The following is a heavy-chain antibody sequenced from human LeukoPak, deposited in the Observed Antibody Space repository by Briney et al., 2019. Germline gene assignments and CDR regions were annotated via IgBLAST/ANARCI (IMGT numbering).Heavy chain of an antibody. J-gene: IGHJ4*02. D-gene: IGHD4-11*01. CDR1: GGSISSGDYY. Sequence: SETLSLTCTVSGGSISSGDYYWSWIRQPPGKGLEWIGYIYYSGSTYYNPSLKSRVTISVDTSKNQFSLKLSSVTAADTAVYYLARGDYPDRFFDFWGQGSLVTVSS. CDR2: IYYSGST. V-gene: IGHV4-30-4*01. CDR3: ARGDYPDRFFDF.